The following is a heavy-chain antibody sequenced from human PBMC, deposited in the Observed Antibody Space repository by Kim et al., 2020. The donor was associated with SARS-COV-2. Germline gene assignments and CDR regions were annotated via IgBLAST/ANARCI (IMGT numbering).Heavy chain of an antibody. CDR3: ARELDCSGGSCYSSGGY. Sequence: ASVKVSCKASGYTFTSYGISWVRQAPGQGLEWMGWISAYNGNTNYAQKLQGRVTMTTDTSTSTAYMELRSLRSDDTAVYYCARELDCSGGSCYSSGGYWGQGTLVTVSS. D-gene: IGHD2-15*01. CDR2: ISAYNGNT. J-gene: IGHJ4*02. CDR1: GYTFTSYG. V-gene: IGHV1-18*01.